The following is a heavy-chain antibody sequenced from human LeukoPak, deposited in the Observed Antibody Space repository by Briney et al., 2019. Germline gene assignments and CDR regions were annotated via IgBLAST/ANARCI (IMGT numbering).Heavy chain of an antibody. Sequence: GASVKVSCKASGHTFTVYYMHWVRQAPGQGLEWMGRINPNSGDTHYAQKFQGRVTMTRDTSISAAYMELSRLTSDDTAVYYCARSETSIPDFWGQGTLVTVSS. CDR1: GHTFTVYY. V-gene: IGHV1-2*06. J-gene: IGHJ4*02. CDR3: ARSETSIPDF. D-gene: IGHD6-6*01. CDR2: INPNSGDT.